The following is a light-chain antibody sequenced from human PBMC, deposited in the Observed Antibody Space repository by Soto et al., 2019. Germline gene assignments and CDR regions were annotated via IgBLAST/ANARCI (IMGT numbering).Light chain of an antibody. Sequence: QSVLTQSPSVSGAPGQRATISCTGSSSNIGAGYDVHWYQQLPGTAPKLLIAAVTSRPSGVPDRFSGSKSGSSAYLAITGLQADDEADYYCQSFDSSLSGWVFGGGTKLTVL. V-gene: IGLV1-40*01. J-gene: IGLJ3*02. CDR1: SSNIGAGYD. CDR3: QSFDSSLSGWV. CDR2: AVT.